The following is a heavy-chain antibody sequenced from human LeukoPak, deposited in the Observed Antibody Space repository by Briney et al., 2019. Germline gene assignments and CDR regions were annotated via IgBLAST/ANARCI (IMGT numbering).Heavy chain of an antibody. V-gene: IGHV3-30*04. J-gene: IGHJ4*02. CDR2: ISYDGSNK. CDR1: GFTFSSYA. D-gene: IGHD3-10*01. CDR3: ARSGSGNPPPYYFDY. Sequence: GRSLRLSCAASGFTFSSYAMHWVRQAPGKGLEWVAVISYDGSNKYYADSVKGRFTISRDNAKNSLYLQMNSLRAEDTALYHCARSGSGNPPPYYFDYWGQGTLVTVSS.